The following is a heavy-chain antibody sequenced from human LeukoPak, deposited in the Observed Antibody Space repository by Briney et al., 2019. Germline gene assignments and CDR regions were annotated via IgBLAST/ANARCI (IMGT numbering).Heavy chain of an antibody. CDR2: INHSGST. CDR1: GGSFSGYY. D-gene: IGHD2-15*01. J-gene: IGHJ5*02. V-gene: IGHV4-34*01. CDR3: ATSYCSGGSCYSGWFDP. Sequence: SETRSLTCAVYGGSFSGYYWSWIRQPPGKGLEWIGEINHSGSTNYNPSLKSRVTISVDTSKNQFSLKLSSVTAADTAVYYCATSYCSGGSCYSGWFDPWGQGTLVTVSS.